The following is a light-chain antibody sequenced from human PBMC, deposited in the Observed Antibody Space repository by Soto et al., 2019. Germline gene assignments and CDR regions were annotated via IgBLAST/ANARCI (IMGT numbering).Light chain of an antibody. CDR3: QQYNSPLGT. CDR1: QSISSW. Sequence: DIQMTQSPSTLSASVGDRVTITCRASQSISSWLAWYQQKPGKAPKLLIYDASSLESGVPSRFSGSGSGTEFTLTISSLQPDDFATYYCQQYNSPLGTFGQGTRLRL. CDR2: DAS. J-gene: IGKJ5*01. V-gene: IGKV1-5*01.